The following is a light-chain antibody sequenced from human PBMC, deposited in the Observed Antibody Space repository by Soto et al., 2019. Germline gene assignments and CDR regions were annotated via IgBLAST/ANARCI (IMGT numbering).Light chain of an antibody. CDR2: KAS. CDR1: QSISSW. CDR3: QQYNSYSPT. Sequence: DIQMTQSPSTLSASVGDRVTITCRASQSISSWLAWYQQKPGKAPKLLIYKASSLESGVPPRFSSNRSGTEFTLTISSLQPDDFATYYCQQYNSYSPTFGQGTKVDIK. V-gene: IGKV1-5*03. J-gene: IGKJ1*01.